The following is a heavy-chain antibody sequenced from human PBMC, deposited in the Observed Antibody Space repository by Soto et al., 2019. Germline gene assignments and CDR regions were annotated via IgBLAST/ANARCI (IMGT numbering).Heavy chain of an antibody. Sequence: GGSLRLSCAASGFSFSAYWMHWVRQPPGKGLVWVLRISIDGSNTIYADSVKGRFTISRDNARNTLYLQMNSLRAEDTAVYYCTRANNHGMDVWGQGTTVTVSS. V-gene: IGHV3-74*01. J-gene: IGHJ6*02. CDR3: TRANNHGMDV. CDR1: GFSFSAYW. CDR2: ISIDGSNT.